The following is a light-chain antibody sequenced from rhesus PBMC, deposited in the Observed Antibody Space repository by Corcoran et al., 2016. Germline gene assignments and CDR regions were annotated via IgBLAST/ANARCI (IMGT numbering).Light chain of an antibody. CDR3: QQHNSDPYS. Sequence: DIQMTQSPSSLSASVGDTVTITCRASQGISSYLAWYQQKPGKAPKLLIYKASTLQSGVPSRFSGSGSGTDFTLTISRLQPEDFVTYYCQQHNSDPYSFGQGTKVEIK. V-gene: IGKV1-25*01. J-gene: IGKJ2*01. CDR2: KAS. CDR1: QGISSY.